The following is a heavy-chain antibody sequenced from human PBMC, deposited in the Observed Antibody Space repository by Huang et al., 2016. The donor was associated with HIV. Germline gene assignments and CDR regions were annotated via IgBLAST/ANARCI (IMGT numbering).Heavy chain of an antibody. CDR1: GYIFTNYG. J-gene: IGHJ4*02. CDR3: AKDSGVAVAGTPFDY. V-gene: IGHV1-18*04. CDR2: ISAYIGNT. Sequence: QVQLVQSGAEVKKPGASVKVSCKASGYIFTNYGFSWVRQAPGRGLEWLGLISAYIGNTNYAQKVQGRVTMTTDTSTSTAYMELRSLISDDTAVYYCAKDSGVAVAGTPFDYWGQGTLVTVSS. D-gene: IGHD6-19*01.